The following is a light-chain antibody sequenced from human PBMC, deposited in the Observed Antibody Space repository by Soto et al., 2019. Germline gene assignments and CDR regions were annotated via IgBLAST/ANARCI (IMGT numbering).Light chain of an antibody. CDR3: LQHHTYPWT. Sequence: DIQMTQSPSSLSASVGYRVTITCRASQSISSYLNWYQQKPGKAPKLLIYAASSLQSGVPSRFGGSGSGTDFTLTISSVEPEDFATYYCLQHHTYPWTFGQGTKVDIK. CDR2: AAS. J-gene: IGKJ1*01. CDR1: QSISSY. V-gene: IGKV1-39*01.